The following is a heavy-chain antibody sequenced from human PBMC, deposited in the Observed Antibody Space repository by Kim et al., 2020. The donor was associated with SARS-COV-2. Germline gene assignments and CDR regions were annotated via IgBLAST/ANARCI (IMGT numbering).Heavy chain of an antibody. J-gene: IGHJ4*02. V-gene: IGHV4-34*01. CDR1: GGSFSGYY. Sequence: SETLSLTCAVYGGSFSGYYWSWIRQPPGKGLEWIGEINHSGSTNYNPSLKSRVTISVDTSKNQFSLKLSSVTAADTAVYYCASEYYDSSGLDYWGQGTLVTVSS. D-gene: IGHD3-22*01. CDR2: INHSGST. CDR3: ASEYYDSSGLDY.